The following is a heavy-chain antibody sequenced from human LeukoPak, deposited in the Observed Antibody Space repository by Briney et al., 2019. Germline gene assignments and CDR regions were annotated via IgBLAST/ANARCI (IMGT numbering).Heavy chain of an antibody. Sequence: PGGSLRLSCATSGLTFTKHWMTWVRQAPGKGLEWVANIKEDGSEKHYVDSVKGRFTISRDNVKNSLSLQMNGLRAEDTAVYYCAKDLQQMVHVGDCWGQGTLVTVSS. CDR1: GLTFTKHW. CDR3: AKDLQQMVHVGDC. J-gene: IGHJ4*02. D-gene: IGHD6-13*01. V-gene: IGHV3-7*01. CDR2: IKEDGSEK.